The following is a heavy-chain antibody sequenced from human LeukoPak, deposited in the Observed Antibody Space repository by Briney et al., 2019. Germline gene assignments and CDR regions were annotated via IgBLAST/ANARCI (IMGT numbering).Heavy chain of an antibody. CDR3: ARGCYGSFDY. V-gene: IGHV6-1*01. D-gene: IGHD2-8*01. J-gene: IGHJ4*02. Sequence: SQTLSLTCAISGDSLSNNNVAWNWIRQSPSRGLEWLGRTYYRSKWNTDYAVSVKSRITINSDTSKNQFSLQLNSVTPEDTAVYYCARGCYGSFDYWDQGTLVTVSS. CDR1: GDSLSNNNVA. CDR2: TYYRSKWNT.